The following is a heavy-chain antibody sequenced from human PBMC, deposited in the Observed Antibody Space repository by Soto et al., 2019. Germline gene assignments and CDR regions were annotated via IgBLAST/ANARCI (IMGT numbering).Heavy chain of an antibody. J-gene: IGHJ5*01. CDR2: IIPLFGTP. D-gene: IGHD2-21*02. V-gene: IGHV1-69*01. CDR3: ARASPVICGGDPCYRLDSSFDS. Sequence: QMQLVQSGAEVRKPGSSLRVSCKSSGATFSTTGVSWVRQAPRQRLEWMGGIIPLFGTPKYARKFQGRVSITADESTNTVYMELNSLRPDDAAFYYCARASPVICGGDPCYRLDSSFDSWGQGSLVIVSS. CDR1: GATFSTTG.